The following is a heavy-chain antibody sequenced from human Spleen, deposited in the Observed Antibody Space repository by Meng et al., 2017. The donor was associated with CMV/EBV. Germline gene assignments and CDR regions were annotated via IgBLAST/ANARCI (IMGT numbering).Heavy chain of an antibody. CDR3: APRQLLYRFWFHP. V-gene: IGHV4-34*01. Sequence: LTCAVYGGSFSGYYWSWIRQPPGKGLEWIGEIDHSGSTNYNPSLKGRVTISIDTSKNQISLKLSSATAADTAIYYCAPRQLLYRFWFHPWGQGTLVTV. CDR2: IDHSGST. D-gene: IGHD2-2*01. J-gene: IGHJ5*02. CDR1: GGSFSGYY.